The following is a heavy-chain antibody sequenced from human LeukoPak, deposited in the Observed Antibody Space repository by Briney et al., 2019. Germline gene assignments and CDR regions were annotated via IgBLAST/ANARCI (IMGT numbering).Heavy chain of an antibody. V-gene: IGHV4-39*01. CDR3: ARHRVASAYSSFDY. Sequence: SETLSLTCTVSGASISSTGYYWGWIRQSPGKRLEWMGSLFNSGVSYYSPSLKSRVSTSVDTSNNHLSLRLTSLTAADTAIYYCARHRVASAYSSFDYWGQGTLVTVSS. D-gene: IGHD2-15*01. J-gene: IGHJ4*02. CDR2: LFNSGVS. CDR1: GASISSTGYY.